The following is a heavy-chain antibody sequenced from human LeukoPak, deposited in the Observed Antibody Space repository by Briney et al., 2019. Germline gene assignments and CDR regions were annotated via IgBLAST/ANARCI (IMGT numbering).Heavy chain of an antibody. J-gene: IGHJ4*02. D-gene: IGHD6-13*01. CDR3: AKVKSGIAADFDY. V-gene: IGHV3-30-3*01. CDR2: ISYDGSNK. CDR1: GFTFSSYA. Sequence: GGSLRLSCAASGFTFSSYAMHWVRQAPGKGLEWVAVISYDGSNKYYADSVKGRFTISRDNSKNTLYLQMNSLRAEDTAVYYCAKVKSGIAADFDYWGQGTLVTVSS.